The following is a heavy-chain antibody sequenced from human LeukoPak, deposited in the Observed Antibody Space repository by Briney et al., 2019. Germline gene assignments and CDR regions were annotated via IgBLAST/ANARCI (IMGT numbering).Heavy chain of an antibody. CDR3: AREGYCNNTICDKPFDY. J-gene: IGHJ4*02. V-gene: IGHV1-69*04. CDR1: GGTFSSYA. Sequence: ASVKVSCKASGGTFSSYAISWVRQAPGQGLEWMGRIIPILGIANYAQKFQGRVTITADKSTSTAYMELSSLRSEDTAVYYCAREGYCNNTICDKPFDYWGQGTLVTVSS. CDR2: IIPILGIA. D-gene: IGHD2-2*01.